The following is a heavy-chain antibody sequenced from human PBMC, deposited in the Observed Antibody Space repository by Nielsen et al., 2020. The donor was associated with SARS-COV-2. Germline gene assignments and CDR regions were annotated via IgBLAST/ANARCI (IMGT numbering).Heavy chain of an antibody. CDR3: ARDQARATGHHYYYGMDV. Sequence: SETLSLTCTVSGGSISSGSYYWSWIRQPAGKGLEWIGRIYTSGSTNYNPSLKSRVTISVDTSKNQFSLKLSSVTAADTAVYYCARDQARATGHHYYYGMDVWGQGTLVTVSS. J-gene: IGHJ6*02. D-gene: IGHD3-9*01. CDR2: IYTSGST. CDR1: GGSISSGSYY. V-gene: IGHV4-61*02.